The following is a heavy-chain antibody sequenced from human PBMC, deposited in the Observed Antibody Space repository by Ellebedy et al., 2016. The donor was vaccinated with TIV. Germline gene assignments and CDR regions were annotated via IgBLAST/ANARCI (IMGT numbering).Heavy chain of an antibody. CDR2: ISPNGGDT. J-gene: IGHJ6*02. Sequence: GESLKISXAASGFIFTACSMAWVCQAPGKGLEWVSSISPNGGDTYYADSVKGRFPISRDNSKNTLYLQMNSLRAEDTALYYCVKGRSGLQYYGIDVWGQGILVTVSS. D-gene: IGHD3-10*01. CDR3: VKGRSGLQYYGIDV. CDR1: GFIFTACS. V-gene: IGHV3-23*01.